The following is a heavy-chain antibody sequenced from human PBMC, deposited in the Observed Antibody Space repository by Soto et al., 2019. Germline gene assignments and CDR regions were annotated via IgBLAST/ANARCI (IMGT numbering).Heavy chain of an antibody. V-gene: IGHV1-18*01. CDR1: GYTFTSYG. J-gene: IGHJ3*02. CDR2: ISAYNGNT. D-gene: IGHD4-17*01. CDR3: ARADYGDYPTRVDAFDI. Sequence: ASVKVSCKASGYTFTSYGISWVREDPGQGLEWMGWISAYNGNTNYAQKLQGRVTMTTDTSTSTAYMELRSLRSDDTAVYYCARADYGDYPTRVDAFDIWGQGTMVTVSS.